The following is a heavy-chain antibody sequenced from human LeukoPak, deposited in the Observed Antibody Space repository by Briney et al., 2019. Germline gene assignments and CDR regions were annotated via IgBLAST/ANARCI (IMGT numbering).Heavy chain of an antibody. D-gene: IGHD3-22*01. V-gene: IGHV1-2*02. CDR3: ARVWRRAITMIVGY. Sequence: GASVEVSCKSSGYTFTGYSIHWVRQAPGQGLEYMGWINPNSGVTNYAQKFRGRVTMTRDTSITTAYMELSSLRSEDTAVYYCARVWRRAITMIVGYWGQGTLVTVSS. CDR2: INPNSGVT. J-gene: IGHJ4*02. CDR1: GYTFTGYS.